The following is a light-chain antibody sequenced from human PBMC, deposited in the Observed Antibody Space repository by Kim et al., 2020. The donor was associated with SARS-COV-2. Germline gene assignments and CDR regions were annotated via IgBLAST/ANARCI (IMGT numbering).Light chain of an antibody. CDR2: GAS. Sequence: DIQLTHSPSTLPASVGDRVTITCRASQNIKNWLAWYQLKPGKAPHLLIFGASTLQEGVPSRFSGSGSGTEFSLTINSLQPDDFAIYYCQHYHSYPLTFGGGTKVDIK. CDR3: QHYHSYPLT. V-gene: IGKV1-5*03. J-gene: IGKJ4*01. CDR1: QNIKNW.